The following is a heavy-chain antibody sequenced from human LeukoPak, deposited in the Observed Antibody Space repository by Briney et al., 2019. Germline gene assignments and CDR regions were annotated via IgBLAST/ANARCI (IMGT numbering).Heavy chain of an antibody. J-gene: IGHJ4*02. Sequence: SETLSLTCTVSGGSISSSSYYWGWIRQPPGKGLEWIGSIYYSGSTYYNPSLKSRVTISVDTSKNQFSLNLSSVTAADTAVNYCARSQYSSSWYLFDYWGQGTLVTVSS. D-gene: IGHD6-13*01. CDR1: GGSISSSSYY. CDR2: IYYSGST. CDR3: ARSQYSSSWYLFDY. V-gene: IGHV4-39*01.